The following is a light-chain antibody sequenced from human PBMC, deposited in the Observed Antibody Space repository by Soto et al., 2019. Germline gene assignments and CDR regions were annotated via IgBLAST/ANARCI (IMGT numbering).Light chain of an antibody. J-gene: IGLJ3*02. CDR2: YNN. V-gene: IGLV1-44*01. Sequence: QSVLTQPPSASGTPGQRVTISCYGRRSNIGSNTVNWYQQLPGTAPTLRIYYNNQRPSGVPDRFSGSKSGTSASLAISGLQSEDEAHYYCAAWDDSLYGWVFGGGTKLTVL. CDR1: RSNIGSNT. CDR3: AAWDDSLYGWV.